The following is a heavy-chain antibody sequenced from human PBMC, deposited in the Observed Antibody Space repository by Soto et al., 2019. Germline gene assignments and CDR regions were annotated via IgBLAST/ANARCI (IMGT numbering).Heavy chain of an antibody. V-gene: IGHV4-31*03. CDR2: IYYSGSTYYN. J-gene: IGHJ4*02. D-gene: IGHD1-26*01. CDR1: GGSISSGGYY. Sequence: QVQLQESGPGLVKPSQTLSLTCTVSGGSISSGGYYWSWIRQHPGKGLEWIGYIYYSGSTYYNYYNPSLKSRVTISVDTSKNQFSLKLSSVTAADTAVYYCARAPLLWGQGTLGTVSS. CDR3: ARAPLL.